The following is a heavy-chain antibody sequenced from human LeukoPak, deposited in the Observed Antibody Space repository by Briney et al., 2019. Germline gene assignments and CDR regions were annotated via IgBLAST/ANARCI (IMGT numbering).Heavy chain of an antibody. V-gene: IGHV3-64D*09. CDR3: ARDSPGYLAYDS. D-gene: IGHD1-1*01. CDR1: GFTFSTSA. Sequence: GGSLRLSCSASGFTFSTSAMHWVRQAPGKGLEYVSAISSNGGSTYYADSVKGRFTISRDNSKNTLHLQMSSLRAEDTAVYYCARDSPGYLAYDSWGQGTLVTVSS. CDR2: ISSNGGST. J-gene: IGHJ4*02.